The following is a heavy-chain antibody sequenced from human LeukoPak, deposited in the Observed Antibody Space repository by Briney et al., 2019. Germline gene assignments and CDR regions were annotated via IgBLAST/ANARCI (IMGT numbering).Heavy chain of an antibody. Sequence: GGSLRLSCAAPGFTFSSYAMHWVRQAPGKGLEWVAVILYDGSNKYYADSVKGRFTISRDNSKTTLYLQMNSLRAEDTAVYFCARDKIGTMIVVVMYYFDYWGQRTLVTVSS. CDR2: ILYDGSNK. CDR3: ARDKIGTMIVVVMYYFDY. J-gene: IGHJ4*02. V-gene: IGHV3-30-3*01. D-gene: IGHD3-22*01. CDR1: GFTFSSYA.